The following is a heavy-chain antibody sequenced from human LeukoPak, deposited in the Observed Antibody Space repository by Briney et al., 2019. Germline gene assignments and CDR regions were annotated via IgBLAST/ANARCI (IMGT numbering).Heavy chain of an antibody. CDR2: IYYSGRT. J-gene: IGHJ4*02. V-gene: IGHV4-59*08. Sequence: SETLSLTCTVSGGSISTYYWNWIRQPPGKGLEWIGYIYYSGRTNYNPSLKSRVSISIDTSKNQFSLKLSSVTAADTAVYYCARRGYDFLTGYYSYFDYWGQGTLVTVSS. D-gene: IGHD3-9*01. CDR1: GGSISTYY. CDR3: ARRGYDFLTGYYSYFDY.